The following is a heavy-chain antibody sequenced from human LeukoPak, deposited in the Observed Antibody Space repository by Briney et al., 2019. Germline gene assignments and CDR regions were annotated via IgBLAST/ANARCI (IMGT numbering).Heavy chain of an antibody. CDR2: ISSSGGST. D-gene: IGHD2-15*01. J-gene: IGHJ4*02. CDR3: ARGDGGEYFDY. V-gene: IGHV3-21*01. CDR1: GFTFSDYG. Sequence: GGSLRLSCAASGFTFSDYGMSWVRQAPGKGLEWVAFISSSGGSTYYADSVKGRFTISRDNAKNSLYLQMNSLRAEDTAVYYCARGDGGEYFDYWGQGTLVTVSS.